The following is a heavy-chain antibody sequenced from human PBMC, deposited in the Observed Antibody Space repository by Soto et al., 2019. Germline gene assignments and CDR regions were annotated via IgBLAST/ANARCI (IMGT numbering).Heavy chain of an antibody. CDR1: GFSLSNARMG. J-gene: IGHJ4*02. CDR2: IFSNDEK. CDR3: ARTRAYYYGSGSSVDY. V-gene: IGHV2-26*01. Sequence: QVTLKESGPVLVNPTETLTLTCTVSGFSLSNARMGVSWIRQPPGKALEWLAHIFSNDEKSYSTSLKSRLTISKDTSKSQVVLTMTNMDPVDTATYYCARTRAYYYGSGSSVDYWGQGTLVTVSS. D-gene: IGHD3-10*01.